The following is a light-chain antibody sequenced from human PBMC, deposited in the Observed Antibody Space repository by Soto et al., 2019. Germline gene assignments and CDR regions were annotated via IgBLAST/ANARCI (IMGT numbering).Light chain of an antibody. V-gene: IGKV3-15*01. CDR1: QGVSSN. CDR3: QQYNNWSPLT. J-gene: IGKJ4*01. Sequence: EIVMTQSPATLSVSPGERATLSCRASQGVSSNLAWYQQKPGQAPRLLIYGASTRDTGIPARFSGSGSGTEFTLTISSLQSEDFAVYYCQQYNNWSPLTFGGGTKVELK. CDR2: GAS.